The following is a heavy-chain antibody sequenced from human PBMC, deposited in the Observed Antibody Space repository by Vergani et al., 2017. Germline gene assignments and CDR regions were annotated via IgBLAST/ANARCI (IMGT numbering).Heavy chain of an antibody. CDR3: AREGKTYYSSGYYLTSDY. V-gene: IGHV4-61*02. CDR1: GGSISSGSYY. D-gene: IGHD3-22*01. CDR2: IYTSGST. J-gene: IGHJ4*02. Sequence: QVQLPESGPGLVKPSQTLSLTCTVSGGSISSGSYYWSWIRQPAGKGLEWIGRIYTSGSTNYNPSLKSRVTISVDTSKNQFSLKLSSVTAADTAVYYCAREGKTYYSSGYYLTSDYWGQGTLVTVSS.